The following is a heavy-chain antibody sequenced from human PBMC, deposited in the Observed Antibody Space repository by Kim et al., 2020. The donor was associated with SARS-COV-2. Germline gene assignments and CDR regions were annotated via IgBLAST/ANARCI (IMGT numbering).Heavy chain of an antibody. CDR3: ARGNGDYAYYYYYGMDV. CDR1: GGSISSYY. Sequence: SETLSLTCTVSGGSISSYYWSWIRQPPGKGLEWIGYIYYSGSTNYNPSLKSRVTISVDTSKNQFSLKLSSVTAADTAVYYCARGNGDYAYYYYYGMDVWGQGTTVTVSS. D-gene: IGHD4-17*01. J-gene: IGHJ6*02. V-gene: IGHV4-59*13. CDR2: IYYSGST.